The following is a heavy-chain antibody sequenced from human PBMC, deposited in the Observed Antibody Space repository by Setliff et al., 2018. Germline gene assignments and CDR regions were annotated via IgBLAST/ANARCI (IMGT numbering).Heavy chain of an antibody. CDR2: INHSGSS. CDR3: ARQIRPGIALTGGLDY. CDR1: GGSFRGFY. Sequence: SETLSLTCAGYGGSFRGFYWTWIRQPPGKGLEWIGEINHSGSSVYNPSLESRVSISVDTSKNQISLNLNSVTVADTAVYYCARQIRPGIALTGGLDYWGQGALVTVSS. J-gene: IGHJ4*02. D-gene: IGHD2-8*02. V-gene: IGHV4-34*01.